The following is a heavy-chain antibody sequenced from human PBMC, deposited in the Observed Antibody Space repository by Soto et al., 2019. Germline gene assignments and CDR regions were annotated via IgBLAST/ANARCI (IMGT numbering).Heavy chain of an antibody. J-gene: IGHJ3*02. CDR3: AKDPRGGTTGRDAFDI. CDR1: GFTFSSYW. Sequence: PGGSLRLSCAASGFTFSSYWMHWVRQAPGKGLEWVARINSDGSSTSYADSVKGRFTISRDNSKNTLYLQMNSLRAEDTAVYYCAKDPRGGTTGRDAFDIWGQGTMVTVSS. V-gene: IGHV3-74*01. CDR2: INSDGSST. D-gene: IGHD1-1*01.